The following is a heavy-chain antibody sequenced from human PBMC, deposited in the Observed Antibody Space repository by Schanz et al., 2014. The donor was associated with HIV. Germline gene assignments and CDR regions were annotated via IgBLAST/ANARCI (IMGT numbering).Heavy chain of an antibody. V-gene: IGHV3-23*01. J-gene: IGHJ4*02. CDR3: AKGGQWLPYFDN. CDR1: GFTFNNYA. D-gene: IGHD6-19*01. Sequence: EVQLLEFGGGLVRPGESLRLSCLASGFTFNNYAMSWVRQAPGKGLEWVAVISGSGGSKYYADSVKGRFTISRDNSKNRVYLQVNSLRVEDTAVYYCAKGGQWLPYFDNWGQGTLVTVAS. CDR2: ISGSGGSK.